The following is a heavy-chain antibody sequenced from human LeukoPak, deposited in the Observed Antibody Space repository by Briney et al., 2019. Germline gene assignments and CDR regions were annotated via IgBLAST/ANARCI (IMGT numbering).Heavy chain of an antibody. D-gene: IGHD5-24*01. CDR1: GFTVSSNY. J-gene: IGHJ4*02. CDR3: ARWWLQCFDY. V-gene: IGHV3-53*01. CDR2: IDSGGST. Sequence: GGSLRLSCAASGFTVSSNYMSWVRQAPGKGLEWVSVIDSGGSTYYADSVKGRFTISRDNSKNTLYLQMNSLRAEDTAVYYCARWWLQCFDYWGQGTLITVCS.